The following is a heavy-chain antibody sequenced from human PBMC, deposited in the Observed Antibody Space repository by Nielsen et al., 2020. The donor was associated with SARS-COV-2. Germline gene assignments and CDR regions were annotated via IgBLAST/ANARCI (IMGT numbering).Heavy chain of an antibody. V-gene: IGHV3-30*18. CDR3: AKDRRVLLWFGELLPFDY. Sequence: WIRQPPGKGLEWVAVISYDGSNKYYADSVKGRFTISRDNSKNTLYLQMNSLRAEDTAVYYCAKDRRVLLWFGELLPFDYWGQGTLVTVSS. D-gene: IGHD3-10*01. J-gene: IGHJ4*02. CDR2: ISYDGSNK.